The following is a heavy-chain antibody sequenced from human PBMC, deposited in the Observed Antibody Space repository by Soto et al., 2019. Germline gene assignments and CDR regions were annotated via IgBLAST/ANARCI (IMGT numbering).Heavy chain of an antibody. CDR1: GFTCSSYW. CDR2: INSDGSST. D-gene: IGHD5-18*01. Sequence: GFLRLPCAASGFTCSSYWMHWVRQAPGKGLVWVSRINSDGSSTSYADSVKGRFTISRDNAKNTLYLQMNSLRAEDTAVYYCARDQYSYGSPPFDYWGQGTLVTVSS. J-gene: IGHJ4*02. V-gene: IGHV3-74*01. CDR3: ARDQYSYGSPPFDY.